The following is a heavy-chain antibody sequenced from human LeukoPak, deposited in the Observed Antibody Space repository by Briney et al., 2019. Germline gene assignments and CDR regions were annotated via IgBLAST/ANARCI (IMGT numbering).Heavy chain of an antibody. D-gene: IGHD2-21*02. Sequence: SETLTLTCAVYGGSFSDYFWNWIRQPPGKGLEWIGEINHGGRTRYNPSLKSRATISVDTSKKQFSLNLTSVTAADTAVYYCASPLVTAILPDYWGQGTLVTVSS. J-gene: IGHJ4*02. CDR1: GGSFSDYF. V-gene: IGHV4-34*01. CDR2: INHGGRT. CDR3: ASPLVTAILPDY.